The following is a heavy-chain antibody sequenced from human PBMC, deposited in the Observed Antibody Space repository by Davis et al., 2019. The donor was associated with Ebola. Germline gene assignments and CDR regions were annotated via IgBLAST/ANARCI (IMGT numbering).Heavy chain of an antibody. Sequence: PGGSLRLSCVASGFTFDDYAMHWVRQVPGKGLEWVSAISWNSGATVYADSLKGRFTISRDNANNSLFLQMNSLRPEDTAFYYCAKDLQPFTSSWDPWGQGTFVTVSS. J-gene: IGHJ5*02. CDR3: AKDLQPFTSSWDP. D-gene: IGHD6-13*01. CDR2: ISWNSGAT. CDR1: GFTFDDYA. V-gene: IGHV3-9*01.